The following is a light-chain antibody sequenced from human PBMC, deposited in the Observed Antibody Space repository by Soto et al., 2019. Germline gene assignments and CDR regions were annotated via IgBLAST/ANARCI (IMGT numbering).Light chain of an antibody. Sequence: SLLTQPASVSGSPGQWITISCNGTSSDVGSYNLVSWYQQHPGKAPKLMIYEVSKRPSGVSNRFSGSKSGNTASLTISGLQAEDEADYYCCSYAGSSTYVFGTGTKVTVL. CDR2: EVS. CDR3: CSYAGSSTYV. J-gene: IGLJ1*01. CDR1: SSDVGSYNL. V-gene: IGLV2-23*02.